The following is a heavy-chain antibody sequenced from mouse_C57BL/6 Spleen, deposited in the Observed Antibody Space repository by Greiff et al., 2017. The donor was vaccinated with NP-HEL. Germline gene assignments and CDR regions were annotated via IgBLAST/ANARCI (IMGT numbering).Heavy chain of an antibody. CDR3: ARNGLPGVYFDY. Sequence: QLKQSGPELVKPGASVKISCKASGYAFSSSWMNWVKQRPGKGLEWIGRIYPGDGDTNYNGEFKGKATLTADKSSSTAYMQLSSLTSEDSAVYFCARNGLPGVYFDYWGQGTTLTVSS. CDR1: GYAFSSSW. V-gene: IGHV1-82*01. D-gene: IGHD2-10*01. CDR2: IYPGDGDT. J-gene: IGHJ2*01.